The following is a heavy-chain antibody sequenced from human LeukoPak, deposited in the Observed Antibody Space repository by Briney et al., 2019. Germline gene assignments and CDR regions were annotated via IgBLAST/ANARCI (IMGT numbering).Heavy chain of an antibody. CDR1: GFTFSGYS. V-gene: IGHV3-21*01. CDR3: ARGAAGGSRYFDL. D-gene: IGHD6-13*01. J-gene: IGHJ2*01. CDR2: ISSSSSYI. Sequence: GGSLRLSCAASGFTFSGYSMNWVRQAPGKGLEWVSSISSSSSYIYYADSVKGRFTISRDNAKNSLYLQMNSLRAEDTAVYYCARGAAGGSRYFDLWGRGTLVTVSS.